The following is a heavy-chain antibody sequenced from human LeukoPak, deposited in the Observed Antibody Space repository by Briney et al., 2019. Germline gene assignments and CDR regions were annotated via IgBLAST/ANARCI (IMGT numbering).Heavy chain of an antibody. J-gene: IGHJ4*02. CDR1: GYTFTGYY. D-gene: IGHD6-19*01. CDR2: INPNSGGT. V-gene: IGHV1-2*06. Sequence: GVSVKVSCKASGYTFTGYYMHWVRQAPGQGLEWMGRINPNSGGTNYAQKFQGRVTMTRDTSISTAYMELSRLRSDDTAVYYCARERKYSSGWYVDYWGQGTLVTVSS. CDR3: ARERKYSSGWYVDY.